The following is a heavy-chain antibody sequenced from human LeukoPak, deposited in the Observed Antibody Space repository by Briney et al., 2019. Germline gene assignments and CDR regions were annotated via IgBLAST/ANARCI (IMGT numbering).Heavy chain of an antibody. CDR3: AGTSLVPAAPNWFDP. Sequence: SQTLSLTCTVAGGSISSGSYYWSWIRQPAGKGLEWIGRIYTSGSTNYNPALKSRVTISVDTSKNQFSLKLSSVTAADTAVYYCAGTSLVPAAPNWFDPWGQGTLVPVSS. V-gene: IGHV4-61*02. CDR1: GGSISSGSYY. J-gene: IGHJ5*02. CDR2: IYTSGST. D-gene: IGHD2-2*01.